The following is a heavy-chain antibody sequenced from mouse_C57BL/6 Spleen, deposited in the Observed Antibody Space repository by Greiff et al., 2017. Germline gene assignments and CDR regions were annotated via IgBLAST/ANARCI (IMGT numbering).Heavy chain of an antibody. V-gene: IGHV1-82*01. D-gene: IGHD2-3*01. J-gene: IGHJ3*01. CDR1: GYAFSSTW. CDR3: ARDDGYYGGGFAY. Sequence: QVQLQQSGPELVKPGASVKISCKASGYAFSSTWMNWVKQRPGKGLEWIGRIYPGDGDTNYNGKFKGKATLTADKSSSTAYMQLSSLTSEDSAVYFCARDDGYYGGGFAYWGQGTLVTVSA. CDR2: IYPGDGDT.